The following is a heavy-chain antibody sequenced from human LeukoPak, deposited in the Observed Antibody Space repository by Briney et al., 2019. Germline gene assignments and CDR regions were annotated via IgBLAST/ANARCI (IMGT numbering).Heavy chain of an antibody. CDR2: ISSTSSYI. Sequence: GGSLRLSCAASGFTFSGYGMNWVRQAPGKGLEWVSSISSTSSYISYTDSVKGRFTISRDSAKNSLYLQMNSLRAEDTAVYFCARDGRGGVGATMDCWGQGALVTVSS. CDR1: GFTFSGYG. CDR3: ARDGRGGVGATMDC. D-gene: IGHD1-26*01. V-gene: IGHV3-21*01. J-gene: IGHJ4*02.